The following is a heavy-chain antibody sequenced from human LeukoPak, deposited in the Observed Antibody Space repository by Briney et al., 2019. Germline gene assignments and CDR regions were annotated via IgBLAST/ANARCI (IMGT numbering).Heavy chain of an antibody. CDR1: GGSISSYY. V-gene: IGHV4-59*01. CDR3: ASSIYSGSYSIDY. CDR2: IYYSGST. Sequence: SETLSLTCTVSGGSISSYYWSWIRQPPGKGLEWIGYIYYSGSTNYNPSLKSRVTISVDTSKNQFSLELSSVTAADTAVYYCASSIYSGSYSIDYWGQGTLVTVSS. J-gene: IGHJ4*02. D-gene: IGHD1-26*01.